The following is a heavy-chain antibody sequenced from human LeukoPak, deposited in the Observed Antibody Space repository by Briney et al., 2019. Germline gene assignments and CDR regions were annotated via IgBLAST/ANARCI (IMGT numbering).Heavy chain of an antibody. CDR1: GYTFTSYY. Sequence: GASVKVSCKPSGYTFTSYYMHWVRQAPRQGLEWLGIINPSGGSTSYAQKFQSRVTMTRDTSTSTVYMELSSLRSEDTAVYYCARASYGVTTGGFDYWGQGTLVTVSS. J-gene: IGHJ4*02. V-gene: IGHV1-46*01. CDR3: ARASYGVTTGGFDY. D-gene: IGHD2-21*02. CDR2: INPSGGST.